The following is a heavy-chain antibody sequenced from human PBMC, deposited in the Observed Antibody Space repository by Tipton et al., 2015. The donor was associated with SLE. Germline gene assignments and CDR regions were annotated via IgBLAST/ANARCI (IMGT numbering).Heavy chain of an antibody. CDR3: ARVGDFWSGYYTGGGGFDY. D-gene: IGHD3-3*01. V-gene: IGHV4-59*11. Sequence: TLSLTCTVSGGSLSGRYWSWIRQPPGKGLEWIGFIHYSGSTNYNPSLESRVTISVDTSKNEFSLRLSSVSAADTAMYYCARVGDFWSGYYTGGGGFDYWGQGTLVTVSS. CDR1: GGSLSGRY. CDR2: IHYSGST. J-gene: IGHJ4*02.